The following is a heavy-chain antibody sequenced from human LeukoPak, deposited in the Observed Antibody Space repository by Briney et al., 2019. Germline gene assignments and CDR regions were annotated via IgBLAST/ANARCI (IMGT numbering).Heavy chain of an antibody. CDR3: ARVGPYYDFWSGHPPGMDV. V-gene: IGHV3-30-3*01. D-gene: IGHD3-3*01. Sequence: GGSLRLSCAASGFTFSSYAMHWVRQAPGKGLEWVAVISYDGSNKYYADSVKGRFTISRDNSKNTLYLQMNSLRAEDTAVYYCARVGPYYDFWSGHPPGMDVWGQGTTVTVSS. CDR2: ISYDGSNK. J-gene: IGHJ6*02. CDR1: GFTFSSYA.